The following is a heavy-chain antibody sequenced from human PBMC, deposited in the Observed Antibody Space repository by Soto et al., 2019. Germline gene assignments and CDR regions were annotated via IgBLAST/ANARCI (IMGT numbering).Heavy chain of an antibody. CDR2: IYQSGST. CDR1: GGSITSGGYS. V-gene: IGHV4-30-2*01. D-gene: IGHD3-3*01. J-gene: IGHJ3*02. Sequence: SETLSLTCAVSGGSITSGGYSWSWIRQPPGKGLEWIGYIYQSGSTYYSPSLKSRVTISLDRSKNHFSLRLNSVTAADTAVYYCARFPFRITIFGVVPLAFDIWGQGTMVTVSS. CDR3: ARFPFRITIFGVVPLAFDI.